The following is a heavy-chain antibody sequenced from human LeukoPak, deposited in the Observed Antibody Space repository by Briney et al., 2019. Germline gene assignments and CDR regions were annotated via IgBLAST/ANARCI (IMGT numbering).Heavy chain of an antibody. CDR3: ATKYYDYIWGSYRYTLWYFDY. CDR2: INHSGRT. CDR1: GGSFSGFY. V-gene: IGHV4-34*01. Sequence: SETLYPTCPLHGGSFSGFYWTWVRQPPGKGLGWFGEINHSGRTNYNPSLKSPVTISVDTSKNQFSLKMSSVTAAETAVYYCATKYYDYIWGSYRYTLWYFDYWGQGTLVTVSS. J-gene: IGHJ4*02. D-gene: IGHD3-16*02.